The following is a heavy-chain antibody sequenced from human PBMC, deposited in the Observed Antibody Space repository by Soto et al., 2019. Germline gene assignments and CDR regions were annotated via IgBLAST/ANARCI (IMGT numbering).Heavy chain of an antibody. V-gene: IGHV3-30-3*01. CDR3: ARAFDILTGYGVGGAFDI. Sequence: LRLSCAASGCTFSSYAMHWVRQAPGKVLDWVAVISYDGSNKYYADSVKGRFTISRDNTKNTLYLQMKSVRAEDKDVYYCARAFDILTGYGVGGAFDIWGQGTMVTVSS. J-gene: IGHJ3*02. D-gene: IGHD3-9*01. CDR2: ISYDGSNK. CDR1: GCTFSSYA.